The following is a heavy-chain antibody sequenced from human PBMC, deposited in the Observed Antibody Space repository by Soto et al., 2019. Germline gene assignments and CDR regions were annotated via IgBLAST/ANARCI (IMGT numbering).Heavy chain of an antibody. D-gene: IGHD3-10*01. CDR2: INPNSGGT. V-gene: IGHV1-2*04. CDR1: GYTFTDYY. CDR3: ARDWGHYYGSGSFPSPHPSDI. Sequence: QVQLVQSGAEVKKPGASVKVSCKASGYTFTDYYLHWVRQAPGQGLEWMGWINPNSGGTHYAQKFQGWVTKTRDTSITTAYMELNRLTSDDTAVYYCARDWGHYYGSGSFPSPHPSDIWGQGTLVTVSS. J-gene: IGHJ4*02.